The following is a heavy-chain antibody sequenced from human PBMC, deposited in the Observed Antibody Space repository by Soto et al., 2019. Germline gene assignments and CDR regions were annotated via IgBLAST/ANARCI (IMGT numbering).Heavy chain of an antibody. CDR2: ITRNDGRT. CDR3: AKDHDSDGWPTFEN. J-gene: IGHJ4*02. V-gene: IGHV3-23*01. D-gene: IGHD6-19*01. CDR1: GFDIRSRA. Sequence: PGGSLRLSCAASGFDIRSRAMSWIRQAPGKGLEWVSSITRNDGRTYYADSVKGRFTISRDNSENTVSLEMHSLRAEDTAMYYCAKDHDSDGWPTFENWGPGTLVTVSS.